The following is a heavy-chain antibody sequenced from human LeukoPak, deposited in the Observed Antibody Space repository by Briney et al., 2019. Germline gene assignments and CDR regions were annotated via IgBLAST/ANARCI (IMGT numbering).Heavy chain of an antibody. V-gene: IGHV3-21*01. D-gene: IGHD5-18*01. CDR1: GFTFSSYS. CDR3: ARGSGIQLWVPIDY. J-gene: IGHJ4*02. CDR2: ISSSSSHI. Sequence: AGGSLRLSCAASGFTFSSYSMNWVRQAPGKGLEWVSCISSSSSHIYYADSVKGRFTISRDNAKNSLYLQMNSLRAEDTAVYYCARGSGIQLWVPIDYWGQGTLVTVSS.